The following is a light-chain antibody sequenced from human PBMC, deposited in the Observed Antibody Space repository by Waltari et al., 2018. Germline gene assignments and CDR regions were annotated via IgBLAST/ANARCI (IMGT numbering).Light chain of an antibody. CDR2: MAS. Sequence: DIQMTQSPSTLSASVGDRVTISCRASQSVGTWSAWYQQKPGKAPKLLIYMASSLESGVPSRFSGSGSGTEFTLTISSLQPDDFATYSCQQYSSFSTFGQGTKVDI. J-gene: IGKJ2*01. CDR1: QSVGTW. CDR3: QQYSSFST. V-gene: IGKV1-5*03.